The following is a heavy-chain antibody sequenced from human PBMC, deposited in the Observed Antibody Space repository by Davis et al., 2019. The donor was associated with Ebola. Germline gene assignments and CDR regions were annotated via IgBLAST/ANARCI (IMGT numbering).Heavy chain of an antibody. Sequence: SVKVSCKASGGTFSSYAISWVRQAPGQGLEWMGGIIPIFGTANYAQKFQGRVTITADESTSTAYMELSSLRSEDTAVYYCARSQRALGQVVPAAWGWFDPWGQGTLVTVSS. CDR3: ARSQRALGQVVPAAWGWFDP. CDR2: IIPIFGTA. V-gene: IGHV1-69*13. D-gene: IGHD2-2*01. J-gene: IGHJ5*02. CDR1: GGTFSSYA.